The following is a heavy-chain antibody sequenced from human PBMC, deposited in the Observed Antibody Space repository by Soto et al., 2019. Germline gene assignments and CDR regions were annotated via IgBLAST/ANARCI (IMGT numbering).Heavy chain of an antibody. Sequence: SETLSLTCTVSGGSISSYYWSWIRQPPGKGLEWIGYIYYSGSTNYNPSLKSRVTISVDTSKNQFSLKLSSVTAADTAVYYCARGGHKATVTTNCFDYWGQGTLVTVSS. CDR3: ARGGHKATVTTNCFDY. CDR1: GGSISSYY. CDR2: IYYSGST. J-gene: IGHJ4*02. D-gene: IGHD4-17*01. V-gene: IGHV4-59*01.